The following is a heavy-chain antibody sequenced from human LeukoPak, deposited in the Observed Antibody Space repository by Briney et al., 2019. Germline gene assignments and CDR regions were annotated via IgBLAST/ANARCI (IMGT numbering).Heavy chain of an antibody. CDR1: GXTFSSYD. Sequence: GGSLRLSCAASGXTFSSYDMHWVRQAPGKGLEWVAVISNDGSNKDYADSVKGRFTISRDNSKNTLYVQMNSLRAEDTAVYYCVLGHYGGLFDNWGQGTLVSVSS. J-gene: IGHJ4*02. CDR3: VLGHYGGLFDN. CDR2: ISNDGSNK. V-gene: IGHV3-30-3*01. D-gene: IGHD4-23*01.